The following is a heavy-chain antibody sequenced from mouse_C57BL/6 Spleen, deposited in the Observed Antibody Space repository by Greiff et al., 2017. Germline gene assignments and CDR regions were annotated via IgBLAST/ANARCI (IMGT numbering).Heavy chain of an antibody. V-gene: IGHV10-1*01. CDR1: GFSFNTYA. CDR2: IRSKSNNYAT. CDR3: VRHTLFTTVVDYFDV. Sequence: EVKLMESGGGLVQPKGSLKLSCAASGFSFNTYAMNWVRQAPGKGLEWVARIRSKSNNYATYYAVSVKDRFTISRDDSESMLYLQMNNLKTEDTAMYYCVRHTLFTTVVDYFDVWGTGTTVTVSS. D-gene: IGHD1-1*01. J-gene: IGHJ1*03.